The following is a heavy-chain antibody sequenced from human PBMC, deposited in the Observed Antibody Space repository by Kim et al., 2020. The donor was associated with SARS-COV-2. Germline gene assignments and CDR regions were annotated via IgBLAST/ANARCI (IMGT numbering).Heavy chain of an antibody. D-gene: IGHD3-3*01. Sequence: ASVKVSCKASGYTFTSHDINWVRQAPGQGLEWMGWINPNSGNTGYAQKFQGRVTMTRNTAINTAYMEVTTLRSDDTAIYYCASGPSGWYDNWGQGTLVTVSS. V-gene: IGHV1-8*01. CDR1: GYTFTSHD. CDR3: ASGPSGWYDN. CDR2: INPNSGNT. J-gene: IGHJ5*02.